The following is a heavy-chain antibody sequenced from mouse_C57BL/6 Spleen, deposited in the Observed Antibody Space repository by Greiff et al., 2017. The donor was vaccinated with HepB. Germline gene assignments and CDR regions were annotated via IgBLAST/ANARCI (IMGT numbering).Heavy chain of an antibody. J-gene: IGHJ1*03. Sequence: EVQRVESGEGLVKPGGSLKLSCAASGFTFSSYAMSWVRQTPEKRLEWVAYISSGGDYIYYADTVKGRFTISRDNARNTLYLQMSSLKSEDTAMYYCTRGGPYYSNYWYFDVWGTGTTVTVSS. CDR3: TRGGPYYSNYWYFDV. CDR2: ISSGGDYI. V-gene: IGHV5-9-1*02. D-gene: IGHD2-5*01. CDR1: GFTFSSYA.